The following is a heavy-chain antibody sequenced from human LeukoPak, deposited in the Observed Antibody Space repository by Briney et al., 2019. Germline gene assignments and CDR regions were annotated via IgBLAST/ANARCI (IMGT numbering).Heavy chain of an antibody. CDR2: IYPSGNI. V-gene: IGHV3-53*01. J-gene: IGHJ4*02. CDR1: GLTFSNSY. D-gene: IGHD5-24*01. CDR3: ARTFVSGDGYKVGYFDY. Sequence: GGSLRLSCAASGLTFSNSYMSWVRQAPGKGLEWVSLIYPSGNIYSAASVKGRFTISRDNSKNTLFLQMNSVRAEDTAIYYCARTFVSGDGYKVGYFDYWGQGTLVTVSS.